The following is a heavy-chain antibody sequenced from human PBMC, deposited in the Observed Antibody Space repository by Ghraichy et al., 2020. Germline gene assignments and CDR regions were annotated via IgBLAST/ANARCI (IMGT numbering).Heavy chain of an antibody. CDR2: IYYSGST. Sequence: SETLSLTCTVSGGSISSYYWSWIRQPPGKGLEWIGYIYYSGSTNYNPSLKSRVTISVDTSKNQFSLKLSSVTAADTAVYYCARGTYYDFWSGYYSSAEYFQHWGQGTLVTVSS. V-gene: IGHV4-59*01. J-gene: IGHJ1*01. D-gene: IGHD3-3*01. CDR1: GGSISSYY. CDR3: ARGTYYDFWSGYYSSAEYFQH.